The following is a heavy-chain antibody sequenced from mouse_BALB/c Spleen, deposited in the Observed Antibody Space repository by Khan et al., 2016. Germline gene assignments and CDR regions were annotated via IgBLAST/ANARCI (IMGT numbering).Heavy chain of an antibody. CDR1: GFNIKDTY. Sequence: VQLQQPGAELVKPGASVKLSCTASGFNIKDTYMHWVKQRPEQGLEWIGRIDPANGNTKYDPKFQGKATITADTSSNTAYLQPSSLTSEDTAVYYCARSPYDYDVGFAYWGQGTLVTVSA. V-gene: IGHV14-3*02. CDR2: IDPANGNT. D-gene: IGHD2-4*01. CDR3: ARSPYDYDVGFAY. J-gene: IGHJ3*01.